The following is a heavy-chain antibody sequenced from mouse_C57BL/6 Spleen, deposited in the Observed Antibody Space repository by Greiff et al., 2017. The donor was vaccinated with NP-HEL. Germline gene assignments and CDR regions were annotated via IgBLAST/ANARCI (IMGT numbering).Heavy chain of an antibody. CDR1: GYTFTNYW. J-gene: IGHJ2*01. Sequence: VMLVESGAELVRPGTSVKMSCKASGYTFTNYWIGWAKQRPGHGLEWIGDIYPGGGYTNYNEKFKGKATLTADKSSSTAYMQFSSLTSEDSAIYYCARDGYDDSYYFDYWGQGTTLTVSS. CDR2: IYPGGGYT. CDR3: ARDGYDDSYYFDY. D-gene: IGHD2-2*01. V-gene: IGHV1-63*01.